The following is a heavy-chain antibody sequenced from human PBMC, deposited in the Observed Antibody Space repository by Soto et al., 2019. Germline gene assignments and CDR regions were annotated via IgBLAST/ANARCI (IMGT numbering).Heavy chain of an antibody. Sequence: QVQLVQSEGELRQPGASVTVSCRASGYTFTSYGIIWVRQAPGQGLEWMGYISPNSGATTYAQNLQGRITLTTDTSTSTGYMELRRLSSDDTAIYYCVREMWLRSGPQNSFDYWGLGALGTVSS. CDR1: GYTFTSYG. CDR3: VREMWLRSGPQNSFDY. CDR2: ISPNSGAT. D-gene: IGHD6-25*01. J-gene: IGHJ4*02. V-gene: IGHV1-18*01.